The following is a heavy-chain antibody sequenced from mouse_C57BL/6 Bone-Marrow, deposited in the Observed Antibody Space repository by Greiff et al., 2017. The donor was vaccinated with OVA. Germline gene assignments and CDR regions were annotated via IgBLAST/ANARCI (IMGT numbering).Heavy chain of an antibody. Sequence: EVQLQQSGPVLVKPGASVKMSCKASGYTFTDYYMNWVKQSHGKSLEWIGVINPYNGGTSYNQKFKGKATLTVDKSSSTAYMELNSLTSEDSAVYYCAREVMITPCDYWGQGTTLTVSS. CDR1: GYTFTDYY. CDR3: AREVMITPCDY. CDR2: INPYNGGT. D-gene: IGHD2-4*01. J-gene: IGHJ2*01. V-gene: IGHV1-19*01.